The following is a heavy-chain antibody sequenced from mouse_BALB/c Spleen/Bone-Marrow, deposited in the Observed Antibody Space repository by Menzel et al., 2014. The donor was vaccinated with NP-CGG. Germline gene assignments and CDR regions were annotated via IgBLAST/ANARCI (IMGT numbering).Heavy chain of an antibody. CDR2: IDPANGNT. D-gene: IGHD1-1*01. V-gene: IGHV14-3*02. J-gene: IGHJ2*01. CDR3: ARYYYGSSYFDY. CDR1: GFNIKDTY. Sequence: VQLQQSGAELVKPGASVKLSCTASGFNIKDTYMHWVKQRPEQGLEWIGRIDPANGNTKYDPTFQGKATITADTSSNTAYLQLSSLTSEDTAVYYCARYYYGSSYFDYWGQGTTLIVSS.